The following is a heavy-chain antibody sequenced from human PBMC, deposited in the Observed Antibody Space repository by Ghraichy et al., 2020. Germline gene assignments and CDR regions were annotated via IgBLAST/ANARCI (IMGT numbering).Heavy chain of an antibody. CDR1: GFTFSTYV. J-gene: IGHJ4*02. CDR2: ITGRGDNI. CDR3: VTKAIAAAVPNYFDY. D-gene: IGHD6-13*01. V-gene: IGHV3-23*01. Sequence: GGSLRLSCAASGFTFSTYVMTWVRQAPGKGLEWLSSITGRGDNIYYADSVKGRFTISRDNSKNMLYLQMNSLRAEDTAVYHCVTKAIAAAVPNYFDYWGQGALVTVSS.